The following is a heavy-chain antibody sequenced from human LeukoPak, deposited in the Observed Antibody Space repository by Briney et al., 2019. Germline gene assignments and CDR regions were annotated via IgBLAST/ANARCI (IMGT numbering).Heavy chain of an antibody. CDR2: IRYGGSIK. Sequence: PGGSLRLSCAASGFTFSNYGMHWVRQAPGKGLEWVAFIRYGGSIKYYADSVKGRFTISRDNSKNTLYVQMNSLRVEDTAVYYCVKDTVKVSTIRRVPHYMDVWGKGTTVTISS. CDR3: VKDTVKVSTIRRVPHYMDV. D-gene: IGHD5/OR15-5a*01. J-gene: IGHJ6*03. CDR1: GFTFSNYG. V-gene: IGHV3-30*02.